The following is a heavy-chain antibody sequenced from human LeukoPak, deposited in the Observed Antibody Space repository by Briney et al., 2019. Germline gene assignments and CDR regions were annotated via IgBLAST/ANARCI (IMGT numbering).Heavy chain of an antibody. Sequence: PSETLSLTCTVSSGSISTSNYYWGWVRQPPGKALEWIGNIFYSGSTYYSPSLKSRVTISLDTSRNQFSLKLNSVTAADTAVYYCAKSNGYGLIGIWGQGTMVTVPS. CDR3: AKSNGYGLIGI. V-gene: IGHV4-39*07. CDR2: IFYSGST. CDR1: SGSISTSNYY. D-gene: IGHD3-22*01. J-gene: IGHJ3*02.